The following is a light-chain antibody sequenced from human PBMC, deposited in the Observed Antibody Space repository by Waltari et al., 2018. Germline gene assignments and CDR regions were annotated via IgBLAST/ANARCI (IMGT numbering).Light chain of an antibody. CDR2: EVS. Sequence: QSALTQPPSASGSPGQSVTISCTGTSNDVGGYNYVSWYQQHPGKVPKVMISEVSRRPSGVPDRFSCSQSGNKASLTISGLQAEDEADYYCSSYTSYTGSDNWLFGGGTKLTVL. CDR3: SSYTSYTGSDNWL. V-gene: IGLV2-8*01. J-gene: IGLJ3*02. CDR1: SNDVGGYNY.